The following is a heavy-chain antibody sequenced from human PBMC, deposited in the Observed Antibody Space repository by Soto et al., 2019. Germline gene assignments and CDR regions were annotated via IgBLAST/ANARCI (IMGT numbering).Heavy chain of an antibody. Sequence: AHSLQISGNGSGYSFTTHWVGWGRQMPGRGLEWMGIIYPGDSDARYSPSFQGQVTISVDESITTAFRQWCSLKASATAMYYRARSQFDYVWGTSGYFDSWGQGTLVTVSS. CDR2: IYPGDSDA. J-gene: IGHJ4*02. D-gene: IGHD3-16*01. CDR3: ARSQFDYVWGTSGYFDS. CDR1: GYSFTTHW. V-gene: IGHV5-51*01.